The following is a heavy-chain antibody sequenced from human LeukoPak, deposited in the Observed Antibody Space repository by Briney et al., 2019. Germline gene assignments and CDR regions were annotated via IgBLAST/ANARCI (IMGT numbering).Heavy chain of an antibody. Sequence: GGSLRLSCAASGFTFSSYWMSRVRQAPGKGLEWVANIKQDGSEKYYVDSVKGRFTISRDNAKDSLYLQMNSLRAEDTAVYYCARDRRGYYDSSGYHYWGQGTLVTVSS. CDR3: ARDRRGYYDSSGYHY. J-gene: IGHJ4*02. CDR1: GFTFSSYW. CDR2: IKQDGSEK. D-gene: IGHD3-22*01. V-gene: IGHV3-7*01.